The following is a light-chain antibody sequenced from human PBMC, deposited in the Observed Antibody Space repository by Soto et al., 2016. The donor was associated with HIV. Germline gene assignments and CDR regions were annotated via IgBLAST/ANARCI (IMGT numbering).Light chain of an antibody. CDR3: LRDYSHPFT. Sequence: AIQMTQSPSSLSASVGDRVTITCRASQGIANDVGWYQQRPGKAPKVLIFAASTSQSGVPSRFSGSGSGTDFTLTISGLQPEDFATYFCLRDYSHPFTFGQGTRVETK. CDR1: QGIAND. V-gene: IGKV1-6*01. J-gene: IGKJ2*01. CDR2: AAS.